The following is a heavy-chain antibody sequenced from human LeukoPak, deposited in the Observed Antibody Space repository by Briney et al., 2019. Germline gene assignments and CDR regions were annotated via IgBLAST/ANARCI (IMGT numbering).Heavy chain of an antibody. V-gene: IGHV1-45*02. Sequence: GASVKVSCKASGYTFTSYGISWVRQAPGQALEWMGWITPFNGNTNYAQKFQDRVTITRDRSMSTAYMELSSLRSEDTAMYYCASSPLITMIVGHWGQGTLVTVSS. D-gene: IGHD3-22*01. CDR3: ASSPLITMIVGH. J-gene: IGHJ4*02. CDR1: GYTFTSYG. CDR2: ITPFNGNT.